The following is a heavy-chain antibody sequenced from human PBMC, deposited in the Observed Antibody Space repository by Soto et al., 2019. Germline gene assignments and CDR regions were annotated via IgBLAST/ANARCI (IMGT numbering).Heavy chain of an antibody. CDR3: ARSGRFGIAGGSTAYYDYYGIDV. D-gene: IGHD6-13*01. CDR1: GDSVSSNSAA. V-gene: IGHV6-1*01. Sequence: SQTLSLTCAISGDSVSSNSAAWNWIRQSPSRGLEWLGRTYYKSQWYNDYAVPAKSRITISPDTSKNQFSLQLNSVTPEDTAVYYCARSGRFGIAGGSTAYYDYYGIDVWGQGTTVTVSS. J-gene: IGHJ6*02. CDR2: TYYKSQWYN.